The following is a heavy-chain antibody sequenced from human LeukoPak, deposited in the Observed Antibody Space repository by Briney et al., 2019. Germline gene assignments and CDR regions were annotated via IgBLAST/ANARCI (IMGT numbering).Heavy chain of an antibody. CDR1: GGSISSYY. V-gene: IGHV4-59*01. D-gene: IGHD6-13*01. Sequence: PSETLSLTCTVSGGSISSYYWSWIRQPPGMGLEWIGYIYYSGSTNYNPSLKSRVTISVDTSKNQFSLKLSSVTAADTAVYYCARAYSSSWYAYFDYWGQGTLVTVSS. CDR2: IYYSGST. J-gene: IGHJ4*02. CDR3: ARAYSSSWYAYFDY.